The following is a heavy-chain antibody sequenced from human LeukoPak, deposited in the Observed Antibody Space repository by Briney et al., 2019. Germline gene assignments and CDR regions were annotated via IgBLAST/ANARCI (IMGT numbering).Heavy chain of an antibody. D-gene: IGHD1-26*01. CDR3: TRATVWDSGSYYSDY. Sequence: GGSLRLSCGASGFIVSNNYTSWVRQAPGKGLEWVSDIYSGDRTSYADSVKGRFTISRDNFKNTLNLQMNSLRVEDTAVYYCTRATVWDSGSYYSDYWGQGTLVTVSS. V-gene: IGHV3-66*01. J-gene: IGHJ4*02. CDR2: IYSGDRT. CDR1: GFIVSNNY.